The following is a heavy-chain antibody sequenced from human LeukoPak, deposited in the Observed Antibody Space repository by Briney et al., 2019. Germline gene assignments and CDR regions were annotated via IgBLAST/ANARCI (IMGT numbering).Heavy chain of an antibody. CDR1: GYTFENYA. D-gene: IGHD3-3*01. J-gene: IGHJ6*03. V-gene: IGHV3-9*03. Sequence: RRTSRWSGYTFENYAMHWVRQAPGKGLEWISGISGNSGSIGHADSVKGRFTISRDNAKNSLYLQMNSLRSEDMALYYCAKDTDFWSGYSSYMDVWGKGTTVTVSS. CDR2: ISGNSGSI. CDR3: AKDTDFWSGYSSYMDV.